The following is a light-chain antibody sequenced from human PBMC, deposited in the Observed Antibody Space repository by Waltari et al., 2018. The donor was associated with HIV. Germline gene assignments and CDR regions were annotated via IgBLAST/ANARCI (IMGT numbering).Light chain of an antibody. CDR2: DDV. Sequence: SYVLTQAPSVSVAPGQTAPISRGHTGRNCAPWYRQKPGRAPLLVVLDDVDRSSGIPARFSGARSGERATLTISGVEAGDEADYYCQVWDRSYKEAVFGGGT. J-gene: IGLJ2*01. CDR1: HTGRNC. CDR3: QVWDRSYKEAV. V-gene: IGLV3-21*02.